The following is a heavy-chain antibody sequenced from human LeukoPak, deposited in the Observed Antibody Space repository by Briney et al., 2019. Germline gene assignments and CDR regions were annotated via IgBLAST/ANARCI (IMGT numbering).Heavy chain of an antibody. V-gene: IGHV3-33*01. D-gene: IGHD3-22*01. CDR1: GFTFSSYG. Sequence: AGGSLRLSCAASGFTFSSYGMHWVRQAPGKGLEWVAVIRYDGSNKYYADSVKGRFTISRDNSKNTLYLQMNSLRAEDTAVYYCARDGYDSSGYYIDYWGQGTLVTVSS. CDR3: ARDGYDSSGYYIDY. J-gene: IGHJ4*02. CDR2: IRYDGSNK.